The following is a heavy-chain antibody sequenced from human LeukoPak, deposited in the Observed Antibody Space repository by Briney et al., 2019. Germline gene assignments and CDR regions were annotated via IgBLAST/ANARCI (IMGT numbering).Heavy chain of an antibody. CDR2: IYSGGVT. J-gene: IGHJ2*01. CDR3: ARAPSGWSDYWYFDL. Sequence: PGGSLRLSCAASGFTVSSNYMSWVRQAPGKGLEWVSLIYSGGVTYYADSLKGRFIISRDNSKNTLFLQMNSLRAEDTAVYYCARAPSGWSDYWYFDLWGRGTLVTVSS. D-gene: IGHD6-19*01. CDR1: GFTVSSNY. V-gene: IGHV3-53*01.